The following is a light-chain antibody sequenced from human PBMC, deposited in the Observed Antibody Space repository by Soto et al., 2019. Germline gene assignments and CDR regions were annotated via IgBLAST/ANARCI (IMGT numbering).Light chain of an antibody. V-gene: IGKV1-5*03. Sequence: DIQMTQSPSTLSGSVGDRVTITCRASQTSSSWLAWYQRKPGKAPKLLIYKASTLKSGVPSRFSGSGSGTEFTLTISSLQPDDFATYYCQHYNSYSEAFGQGTKVDI. CDR3: QHYNSYSEA. J-gene: IGKJ1*01. CDR2: KAS. CDR1: QTSSSW.